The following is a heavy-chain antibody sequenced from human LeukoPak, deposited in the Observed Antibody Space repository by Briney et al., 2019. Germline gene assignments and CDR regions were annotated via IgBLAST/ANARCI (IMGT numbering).Heavy chain of an antibody. Sequence: GGSLRLPCAASGFTFSSYSMNWVRQAPGKGLEWVSYISSSSSTIYYADSVKGRFTISRDNAKNSLYLQMNSLRAEDTAVYYCARGGPTVVTLDAFDIWGQGTMVTVSS. V-gene: IGHV3-48*01. J-gene: IGHJ3*02. CDR1: GFTFSSYS. CDR2: ISSSSSTI. CDR3: ARGGPTVVTLDAFDI. D-gene: IGHD4-23*01.